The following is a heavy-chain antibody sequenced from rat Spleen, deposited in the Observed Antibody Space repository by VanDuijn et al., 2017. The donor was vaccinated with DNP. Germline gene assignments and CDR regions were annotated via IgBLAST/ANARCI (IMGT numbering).Heavy chain of an antibody. CDR1: GFNFNDHW. CDR2: INKDSNTI. J-gene: IGHJ2*01. CDR3: AKGPNYGGYSDFFDY. D-gene: IGHD1-11*01. V-gene: IGHV4-2*01. Sequence: EVKLVESGGGLVQPGRSLKLSCAASGFNFNDHWMGWVRQAPGKGLEWIGQINKDSNTINYTPSLEDKFTISRDNAQNTLYLQMNKLGSEDTAIYHCAKGPNYGGYSDFFDYWGQGVMVTVSS.